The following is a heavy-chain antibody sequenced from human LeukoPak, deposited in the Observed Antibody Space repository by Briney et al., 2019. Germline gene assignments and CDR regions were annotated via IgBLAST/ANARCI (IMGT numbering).Heavy chain of an antibody. CDR3: ARAIEQWPLVLGY. Sequence: PSETLSLTCTVSGGSISSSSYYWGWIRQPPGKGLEWIGSIYYSGSTYYNPSLKSRVTISVDTSKNQFSLKLSSVTAADTAVYYCARAIEQWPLVLGYWGQGTLVTVSS. D-gene: IGHD6-19*01. CDR1: GGSISSSSYY. V-gene: IGHV4-39*01. J-gene: IGHJ4*02. CDR2: IYYSGST.